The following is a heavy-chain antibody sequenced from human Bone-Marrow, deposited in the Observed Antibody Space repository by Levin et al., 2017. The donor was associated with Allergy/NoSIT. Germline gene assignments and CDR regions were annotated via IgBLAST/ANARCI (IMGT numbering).Heavy chain of an antibody. CDR3: ARTTVGYDNEPSWFDP. Sequence: GSGPTLVKPTETLTLTCTVSGFSLSNARMGVSWIRQPPGKALEWLAHIFSNDEKSYSTSLKSRLTISKDTSKSQVVLTMTNMDPVDTATYYCARTTVGYDNEPSWFDPWGQGTLVTVSS. V-gene: IGHV2-26*01. CDR2: IFSNDEK. CDR1: GFSLSNARMG. J-gene: IGHJ5*02. D-gene: IGHD5-12*01.